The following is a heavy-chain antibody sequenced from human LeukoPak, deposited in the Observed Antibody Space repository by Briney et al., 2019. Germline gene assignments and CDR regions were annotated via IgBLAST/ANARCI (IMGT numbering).Heavy chain of an antibody. D-gene: IGHD3-22*01. J-gene: IGHJ3*02. CDR1: GYTFTSYA. V-gene: IGHV1-3*01. Sequence: ASVKVSCKASGYTFTSYAMYWVRQAPGQRLEWMGWINGGNGNTKYSQNSQVRVTVTRDTSASTAYMELSRLRSDDTAVYYCAVSREDSSGHDAFDIWGQGTMVTVSS. CDR2: INGGNGNT. CDR3: AVSREDSSGHDAFDI.